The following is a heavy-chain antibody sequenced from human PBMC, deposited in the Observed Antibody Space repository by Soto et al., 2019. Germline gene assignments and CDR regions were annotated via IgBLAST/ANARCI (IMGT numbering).Heavy chain of an antibody. CDR2: ISSSSAYI. J-gene: IGHJ4*02. CDR3: LSTNDYSFGFDY. D-gene: IGHD4-17*01. V-gene: IGHV3-21*01. CDR1: GFTFVTSI. Sequence: EVQLVESGGDLVKPGGSLRLSCAASGFTFVTSIMNWVRQAPGKGLEWVSSISSSSAYIYYSDSVKGRFTISRDNAKNSLYLQMNSLRADDTALYYCLSTNDYSFGFDYWGRGTLVTVSS.